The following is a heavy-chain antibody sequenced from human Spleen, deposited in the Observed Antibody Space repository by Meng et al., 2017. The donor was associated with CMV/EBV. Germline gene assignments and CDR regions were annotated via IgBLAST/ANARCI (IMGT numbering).Heavy chain of an antibody. CDR1: GYTFSSHD. CDR3: ARDLGGATTYYYYGMDV. Sequence: ASVKVSCKASGYTFSSHDINWVRQATGQGLEWMGWMNPNSGNTGYAQKFQGRVTMTRDTSISTAYMELSRLRSDDTAVYYCARDLGGATTYYYYGMDVWGQGTTVTVSS. J-gene: IGHJ6*02. CDR2: MNPNSGNT. D-gene: IGHD1-26*01. V-gene: IGHV1-8*01.